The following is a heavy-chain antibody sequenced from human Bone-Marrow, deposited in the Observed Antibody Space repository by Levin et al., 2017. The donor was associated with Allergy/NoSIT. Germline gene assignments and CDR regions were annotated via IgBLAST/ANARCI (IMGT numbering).Heavy chain of an antibody. D-gene: IGHD2-8*01. CDR2: IWFDGTHE. V-gene: IGHV3-33*01. J-gene: IGHJ4*02. Sequence: PGGSLRLSCTASGFTFGSYGIHWVRQAPGKGLEWVAGIWFDGTHENYADSVRGRFTVSRDNSKSTLYLQLNSLRAEDTAVYYCAREYADYYFDYWGQGTLVTVSS. CDR1: GFTFGSYG. CDR3: AREYADYYFDY.